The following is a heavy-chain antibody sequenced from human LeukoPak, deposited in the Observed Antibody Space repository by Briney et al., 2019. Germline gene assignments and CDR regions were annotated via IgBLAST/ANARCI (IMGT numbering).Heavy chain of an antibody. CDR3: AKGGFTTSNWFDP. V-gene: IGHV3-23*01. D-gene: IGHD3-10*01. CDR2: ISGSGDST. Sequence: PGGSLRLSCAASGFTFSNYGMSWVRQAPGKGLKCVSVISGSGDSTSYADSVKGRFTISRDNSKNTLFLQMNSLRAEDTAVYYCAKGGFTTSNWFDPWGQGTLVTVSS. J-gene: IGHJ5*02. CDR1: GFTFSNYG.